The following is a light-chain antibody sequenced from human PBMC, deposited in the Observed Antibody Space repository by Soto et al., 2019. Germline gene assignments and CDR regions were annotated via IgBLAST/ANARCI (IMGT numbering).Light chain of an antibody. CDR1: QSVSGW. J-gene: IGKJ4*01. V-gene: IGKV1-5*03. CDR2: SAS. Sequence: DIQMTQSPSTLSASVGDRVIITCRASQSVSGWLAWYRQKPGKAPELLIYSASTLETGVPSRFSGSRSGTDFTLTVSSLQREDFATYYCQQYERYPLTFGGGTKVEIK. CDR3: QQYERYPLT.